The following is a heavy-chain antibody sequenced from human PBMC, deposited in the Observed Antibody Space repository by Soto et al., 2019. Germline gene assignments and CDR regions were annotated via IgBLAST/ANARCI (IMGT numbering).Heavy chain of an antibody. D-gene: IGHD2-2*01. J-gene: IGHJ6*02. CDR3: AGVDIVVVPAASTGGMDV. CDR1: GFTFSSYW. V-gene: IGHV3-7*04. Sequence: EVQLVESGGGLVQPGGSLRLSCAASGFTFSSYWMSWVRQAPGKGLEWVANIKQDGSEKYYVDSVKGRFTISRDNAKNSLYLQMNSLRAEDTAVYYCAGVDIVVVPAASTGGMDVWGQGTTVTVSS. CDR2: IKQDGSEK.